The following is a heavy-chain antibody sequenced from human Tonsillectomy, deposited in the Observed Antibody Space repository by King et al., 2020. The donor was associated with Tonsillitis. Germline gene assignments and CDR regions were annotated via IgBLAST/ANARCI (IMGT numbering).Heavy chain of an antibody. CDR2: IYWNYDK. J-gene: IGHJ4*02. CDR1: GFSLSTSGVG. Sequence: TLKESGPTLVKPTQTLTLTCTFSGFSLSTSGVGVGWIRQPPGKALEGLALIYWNYDKRYSLSLKGRLTITKDTSKNQVVLTITNMDPVDTATYYCAHQGDILTGYDYWGQGTLVTVAS. D-gene: IGHD3-9*01. CDR3: AHQGDILTGYDY. V-gene: IGHV2-5*01.